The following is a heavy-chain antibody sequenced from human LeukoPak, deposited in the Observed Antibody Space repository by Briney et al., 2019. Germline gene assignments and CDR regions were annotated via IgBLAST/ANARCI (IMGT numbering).Heavy chain of an antibody. D-gene: IGHD3/OR15-3a*01. CDR1: GLTFSNYG. CDR3: VRGDFQSGN. CDR2: ISTAGSYI. J-gene: IGHJ4*02. Sequence: PGGSLRVSCAASGLTFSNYGMSWVRQAPGKGLEWVSSISTAGSYIQYADVVKGRFTVSRDNAKNSLYLQMTRLRVDDTAVYYCVRGDFQSGNWGQGTLVTVSS. V-gene: IGHV3-21*01.